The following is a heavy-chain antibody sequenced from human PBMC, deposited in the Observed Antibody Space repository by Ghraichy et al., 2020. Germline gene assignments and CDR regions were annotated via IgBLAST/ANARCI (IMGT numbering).Heavy chain of an antibody. CDR1: GGSFSGYY. CDR2: INHSGST. Sequence: SQTLSLTCAVYGGSFSGYYWSWIHQPPGKGLEWIGEINHSGSTNYNPSLKSRVTISVDTSKNQFSLKLSSVTAADTAVYYCARGRVGICSSTSCLSHRFDYWGQGTLVTVSS. CDR3: ARGRVGICSSTSCLSHRFDY. V-gene: IGHV4-34*01. J-gene: IGHJ4*02. D-gene: IGHD2-2*01.